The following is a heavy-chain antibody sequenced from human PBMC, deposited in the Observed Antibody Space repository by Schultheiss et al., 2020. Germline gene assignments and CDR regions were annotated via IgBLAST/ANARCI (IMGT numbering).Heavy chain of an antibody. CDR1: GGSISSGGYY. V-gene: IGHV4-31*03. J-gene: IGHJ6*02. D-gene: IGHD3-3*01. CDR3: ARAQYDFWSGYAYYYYYGMDV. CDR2: IYYSGST. Sequence: SETLSLTCTVSGGSISSGGYYWSWIRQHPGKGLEWIGYIYYSGSTYYNPSLKSRVTISVDTSKNQFSLKLSSVTAADTAVYYCARAQYDFWSGYAYYYYYGMDVWCQGPTVTVSS.